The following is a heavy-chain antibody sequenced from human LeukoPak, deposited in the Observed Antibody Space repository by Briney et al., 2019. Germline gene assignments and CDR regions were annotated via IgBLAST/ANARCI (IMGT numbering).Heavy chain of an antibody. V-gene: IGHV3-74*01. Sequence: PRGSLRLSCAASGFTFSTYWMHSVRRAPGKGLVWVSRISTDGSVTSYADSVKGRFTISRDNAKNTMYLQMNSLRAEDTAVYYCARIGGSGSYSGHYFDHWGQGTLVTVSS. CDR3: ARIGGSGSYSGHYFDH. D-gene: IGHD3-10*01. CDR1: GFTFSTYW. J-gene: IGHJ4*02. CDR2: ISTDGSVT.